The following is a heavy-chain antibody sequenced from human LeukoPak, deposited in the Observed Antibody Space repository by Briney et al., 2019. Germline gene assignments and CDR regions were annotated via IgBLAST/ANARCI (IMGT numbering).Heavy chain of an antibody. CDR2: ISGSGGST. Sequence: GGSLRLSCAASGFTFSSYAMNWVRQAPGKGLEWVSVISGSGGSTYYADSVKGRFTISRDNSKNTLYLQMNSLRAEDTAVYYCAKDDGYSGYDAYGYWGQGTLVTVSS. CDR1: GFTFSSYA. J-gene: IGHJ4*02. V-gene: IGHV3-23*01. CDR3: AKDDGYSGYDAYGY. D-gene: IGHD5-12*01.